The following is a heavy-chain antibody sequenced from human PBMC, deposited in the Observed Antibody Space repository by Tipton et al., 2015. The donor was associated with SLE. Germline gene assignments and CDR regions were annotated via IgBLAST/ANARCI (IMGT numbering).Heavy chain of an antibody. CDR1: GGTFSNYA. CDR3: ARDDGGGLRDY. D-gene: IGHD3-10*01. CDR2: IIPIFGTA. J-gene: IGHJ4*02. Sequence: QVQLVQSGAEVKKPGSSVKVSCKASGGTFSNYAISWVRQAPGQGLEWMGGIIPIFGTANYAQKFQGRVTITADESTSTVIMELSSLRFDDTAVYYCARDDGGGLRDYWGQGTLVTVSS. V-gene: IGHV1-69*01.